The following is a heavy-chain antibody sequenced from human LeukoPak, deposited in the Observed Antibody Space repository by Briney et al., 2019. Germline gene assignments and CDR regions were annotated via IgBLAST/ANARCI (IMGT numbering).Heavy chain of an antibody. CDR1: GFTFSSYW. CDR2: INSDGTNT. D-gene: IGHD1-26*01. J-gene: IGHJ4*02. V-gene: IGHV3-74*01. Sequence: GGPLRLSCAASGFTFSSYWMHWVRQAPGKGLVWVSRINSDGTNTHYADSVKGRFSISRDNAKNTVYLQINSLRAEDTAVYYCARTLVGAWFANWGQGTLVTVSS. CDR3: ARTLVGAWFAN.